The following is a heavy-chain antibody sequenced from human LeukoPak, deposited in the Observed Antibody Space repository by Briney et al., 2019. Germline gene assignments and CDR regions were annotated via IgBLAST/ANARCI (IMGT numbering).Heavy chain of an antibody. V-gene: IGHV4-61*02. CDR3: ARGGRGWHFQNHYYMDV. J-gene: IGHJ6*03. CDR2: FYTIGGT. Sequence: SETLSLTCTVSGDSISSGSYSWSWLRQPAGKGLEWIGRFYTIGGTNYSPSLKSRVTISIDTSKNQLSLKLTSLTAADTAVYYCARGGRGWHFQNHYYMDVWGKGTTVTVSS. CDR1: GDSISSGSYS. D-gene: IGHD6-19*01.